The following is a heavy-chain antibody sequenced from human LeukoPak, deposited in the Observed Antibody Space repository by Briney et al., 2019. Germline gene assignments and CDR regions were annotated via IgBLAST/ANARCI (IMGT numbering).Heavy chain of an antibody. Sequence: LSETLSLTCSVSGGSLSGDYWNWIRQPPGKRLEWIGYIYYRGTTYYNPSLKSRVTISVDTSKNQFSLKLSSVTAADTAVFYCARGPNYYDSSGYFLAFDYWGQGTLVTVSS. CDR1: GGSLSGDY. CDR3: ARGPNYYDSSGYFLAFDY. D-gene: IGHD3-22*01. J-gene: IGHJ4*02. CDR2: IYYRGTT. V-gene: IGHV4-59*08.